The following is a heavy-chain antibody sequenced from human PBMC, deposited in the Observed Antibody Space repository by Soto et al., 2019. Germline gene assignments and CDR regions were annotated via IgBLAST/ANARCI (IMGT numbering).Heavy chain of an antibody. CDR2: IDPSDSYT. Sequence: PGESLKISCQSSGYTFISYWIIWVRQMPGKGLEWMGKIDPSDSYTNYSPSFKGHITISADKSISTAYLQWNSLKASDTAIYYCARVGSLPGDFDYWGQGTLVTVSS. CDR1: GYTFISYW. CDR3: ARVGSLPGDFDY. J-gene: IGHJ4*02. V-gene: IGHV5-10-1*01. D-gene: IGHD3-9*01.